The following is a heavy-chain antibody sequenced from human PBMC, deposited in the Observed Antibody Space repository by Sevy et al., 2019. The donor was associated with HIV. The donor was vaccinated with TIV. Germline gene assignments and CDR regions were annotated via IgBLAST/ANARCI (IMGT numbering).Heavy chain of an antibody. D-gene: IGHD3-16*01. CDR2: IGAYNGNT. V-gene: IGHV1-18*01. J-gene: IGHJ6*02. CDR3: ARDVDDYVWGSYCHNTQTYYYYGMDV. CDR1: GYTFTSYG. Sequence: ASVKVSCKASGYTFTSYGISWVRQAPGQGLEWMGWIGAYNGNTNYAQKLQGRVTMTTDTSTSTAYMELRSLRSDDTAVYYCARDVDDYVWGSYCHNTQTYYYYGMDVWGQGTTVTVSS.